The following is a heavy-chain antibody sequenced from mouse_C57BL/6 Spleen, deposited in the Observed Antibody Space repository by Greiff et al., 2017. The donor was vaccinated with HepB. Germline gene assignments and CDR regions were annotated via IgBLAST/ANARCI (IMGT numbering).Heavy chain of an antibody. J-gene: IGHJ3*01. Sequence: VKLVESGGGLLQPGGSMKLFCVASGFTFSNHWMNWVRQSPEKGLEWVTQLRLKSDNYVTHYAESVQGRFTISRDDSKSSVYLQMNNLRAQDTRIYYCTGANSAYWGQGTLVTVSA. CDR2: LRLKSDNYVT. CDR1: GFTFSNHW. CDR3: TGANSAY. V-gene: IGHV6-3*01.